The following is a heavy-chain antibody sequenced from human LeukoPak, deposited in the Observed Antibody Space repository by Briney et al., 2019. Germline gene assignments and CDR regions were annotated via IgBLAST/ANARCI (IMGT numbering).Heavy chain of an antibody. CDR2: IWYDGSNK. V-gene: IGHV3-33*01. CDR3: ARDSSYDSMDV. CDR1: GFTFSSYG. J-gene: IGHJ6*02. Sequence: GRSLRLSCAASGFTFSSYGMHWVRQAPGKGLEWVAVIWYDGSNKYYADSVKGRFTISRDNSKNTLYLQMNSLRAEDTAVYYCARDSSYDSMDVWGQGTTVTVSS. D-gene: IGHD3-22*01.